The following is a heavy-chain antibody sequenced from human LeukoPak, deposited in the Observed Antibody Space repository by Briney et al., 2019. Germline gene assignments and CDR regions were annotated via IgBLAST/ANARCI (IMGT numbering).Heavy chain of an antibody. Sequence: GASVKVSCKASGYTFTSYGISWVRQAPGQGLEWMGRIIPILGIANYAQKFQGRVMITADKSTSTAYMELSSLRSEDTAVYYCARAGPLDAFDIWGQGTMVTVSS. CDR2: IIPILGIA. J-gene: IGHJ3*02. V-gene: IGHV1-69*04. CDR1: GYTFTSYG. CDR3: ARAGPLDAFDI.